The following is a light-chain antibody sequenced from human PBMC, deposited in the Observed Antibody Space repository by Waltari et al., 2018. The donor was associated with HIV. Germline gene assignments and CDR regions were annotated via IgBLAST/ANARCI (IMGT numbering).Light chain of an antibody. CDR2: WAS. CDR3: QQYYSVPWT. Sequence: DIVMTQSPDSLPVSLCERATFNCKSRQSVLYSSNNNNYLAWYQQKPGQPPKLLFYWASARESGVPDRFSGSGSETDFTLTISGLQAEDVAVYYCQQYYSVPWTFGQGTKVEIK. J-gene: IGKJ1*01. CDR1: QSVLYSSNNNNY. V-gene: IGKV4-1*01.